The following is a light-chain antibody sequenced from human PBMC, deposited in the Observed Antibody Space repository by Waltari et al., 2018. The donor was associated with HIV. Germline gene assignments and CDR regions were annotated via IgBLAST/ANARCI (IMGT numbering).Light chain of an antibody. J-gene: IGLJ2*01. Sequence: QSALTQPRSVSGSPGQSVTLSCIGTNSAVGGYNYVSWYRQHPGKAPKLIIYDVTKRPSGVPDRFSGAKSVNTASLTVSGLQADDEAEYYCCSYAGSYTWLFGGGTKLTVL. CDR3: CSYAGSYTWL. CDR2: DVT. V-gene: IGLV2-11*01. CDR1: NSAVGGYNY.